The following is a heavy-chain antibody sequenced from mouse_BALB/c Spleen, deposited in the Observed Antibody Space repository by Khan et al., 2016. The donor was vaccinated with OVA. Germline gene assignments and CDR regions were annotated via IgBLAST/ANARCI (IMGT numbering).Heavy chain of an antibody. CDR1: GYTFTNYW. J-gene: IGHJ2*01. CDR3: ARGGYDYGLFDY. V-gene: IGHV1-7*01. Sequence: VQLQESGAELAKPGASVKMSCKASGYTFTNYWMHWVKQRPGQGLEWIGYINPSTDYTEYNQKFKDKATLTADKSSSTAYMQLSSLTSEDSAVXYCARGGYDYGLFDYWGQGTTLTVSS. D-gene: IGHD2-4*01. CDR2: INPSTDYT.